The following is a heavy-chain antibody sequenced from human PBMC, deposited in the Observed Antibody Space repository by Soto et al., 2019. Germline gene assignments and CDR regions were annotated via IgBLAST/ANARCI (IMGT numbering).Heavy chain of an antibody. V-gene: IGHV3-23*01. CDR1: GFTFSNFA. J-gene: IGHJ4*02. CDR2: ISDSGGST. Sequence: GGSLRLSCAASGFTFSNFAMSWVRQAPGEGLEWVSGISDSGGSTYYADSVKGRFTISRDNSKNTLYLQMNSLRAEDTAVYYCAKRGIVVVTSSPIFDSWGQGTLVTGSS. D-gene: IGHD3-22*01. CDR3: AKRGIVVVTSSPIFDS.